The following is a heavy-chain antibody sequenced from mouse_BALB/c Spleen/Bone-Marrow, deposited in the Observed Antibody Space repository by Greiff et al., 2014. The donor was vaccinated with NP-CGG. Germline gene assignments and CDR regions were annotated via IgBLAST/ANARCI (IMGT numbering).Heavy chain of an antibody. D-gene: IGHD2-1*01. CDR3: ARGDGKYAFAY. J-gene: IGHJ3*01. CDR1: GYTFTTYW. CDR2: INPSNGRT. Sequence: LQESGAELVKPGASVELSCKASGYTFTTYWMQWVKQRPGQGLEWIGEINPSNGRTNYNEKFKRKATLTVDKSSSTAYMQLSSLTSEDSAVYYCARGDGKYAFAYWGQGTLVTVSA. V-gene: IGHV1S81*02.